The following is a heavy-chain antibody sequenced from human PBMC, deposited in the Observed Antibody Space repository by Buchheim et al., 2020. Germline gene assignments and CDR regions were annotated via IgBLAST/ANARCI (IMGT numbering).Heavy chain of an antibody. CDR1: GFTFSSYS. Sequence: EVQLVESGGGLVKPGGSLRLSCAASGFTFSSYSMNWVRQAPGKGLEWVSSISSSSSYKYYADSVKGRFTISRDKAKNSLYLQMNSLRAEDTAVYYCARVKDSSGYYYDYWGQGTL. V-gene: IGHV3-21*01. J-gene: IGHJ4*02. D-gene: IGHD3-22*01. CDR2: ISSSSSYK. CDR3: ARVKDSSGYYYDY.